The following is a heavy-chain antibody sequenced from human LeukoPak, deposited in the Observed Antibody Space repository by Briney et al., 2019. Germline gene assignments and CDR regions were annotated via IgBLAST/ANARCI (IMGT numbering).Heavy chain of an antibody. CDR1: GGSISSYY. CDR2: IYYSGST. Sequence: PSETLSLTCTVSGGSISSYYWSWIRQPPGKGLEWIGYIYYSGSTNYNPSLKSRVTISVDTSKNQFSLKLSSVTAADTAVYYCARERSSSGWLNWFGPWGQGTLVTVSS. D-gene: IGHD6-19*01. J-gene: IGHJ5*02. CDR3: ARERSSSGWLNWFGP. V-gene: IGHV4-59*01.